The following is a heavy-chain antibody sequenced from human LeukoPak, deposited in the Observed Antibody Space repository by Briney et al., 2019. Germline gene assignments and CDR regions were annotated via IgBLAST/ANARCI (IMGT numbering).Heavy chain of an antibody. J-gene: IGHJ4*02. CDR1: GFTFRNCA. CDR3: ARTYCGGDCYPLPTNPFDY. CDR2: ISGTGYNT. Sequence: PGGSLRLSCAASGFTFRNCAMSWVRQAPGKGLEWVSGISGTGYNTYYADSVKGRFTISRDNSKNTLYLQMNSLGAEDTAVYYCARTYCGGDCYPLPTNPFDYWGQGTLVTVSS. V-gene: IGHV3-23*01. D-gene: IGHD2-21*01.